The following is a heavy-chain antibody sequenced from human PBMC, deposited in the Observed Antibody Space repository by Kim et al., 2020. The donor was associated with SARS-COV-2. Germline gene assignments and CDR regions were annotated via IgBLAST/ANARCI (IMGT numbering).Heavy chain of an antibody. CDR2: T. CDR3: ARAYSWYFIDY. D-gene: IGHD6-13*01. V-gene: IGHV1-3*01. J-gene: IGHJ4*02. Sequence: TKYSPKFQGRVTITRDTSASTAYMELSSLRSEDTAVYYCARAYSWYFIDYWGQGTLVTVSS.